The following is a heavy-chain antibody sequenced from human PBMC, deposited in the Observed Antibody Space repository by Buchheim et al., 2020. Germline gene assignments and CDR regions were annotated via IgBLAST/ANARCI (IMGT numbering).Heavy chain of an antibody. CDR3: ARVGPMGPSYYYGWGSYYTLDY. Sequence: QVQLQESGPGLVKPSETLSLTCTVSGGSISSYYWSWIRQLPGKGLEWIGYIYYRGSTNYNPSLKSRVTISVDTSKNQFSLKRSSVTAADTAVYYCARVGPMGPSYYYGWGSYYTLDYWGQGTL. D-gene: IGHD3-10*01. V-gene: IGHV4-59*01. CDR1: GGSISSYY. CDR2: IYYRGST. J-gene: IGHJ4*02.